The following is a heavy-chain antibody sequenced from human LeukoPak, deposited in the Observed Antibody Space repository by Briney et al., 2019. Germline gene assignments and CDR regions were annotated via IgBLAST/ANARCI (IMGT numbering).Heavy chain of an antibody. CDR2: IYYRGST. J-gene: IGHJ5*02. Sequence: SETLSLTCTVSGGSISSYYWSWIRQPPGKGLEWIGYIYYRGSTNYNPSLKSRVTRSVDTSKNQFSLKLSSVTAADTAVYYCASFRPILNWFDPWGQGTLVTVSS. D-gene: IGHD3-9*01. CDR3: ASFRPILNWFDP. V-gene: IGHV4-59*08. CDR1: GGSISSYY.